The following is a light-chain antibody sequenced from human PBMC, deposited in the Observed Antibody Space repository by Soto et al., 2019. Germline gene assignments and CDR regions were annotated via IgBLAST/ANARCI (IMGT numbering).Light chain of an antibody. CDR2: KAS. CDR1: QSVNAW. Sequence: DIHTPQFPSPLPPYVGDRVTITCRASQSVNAWVAWYQQKSGKAPNLLIYKASILENGVPSRFSGSGSGTEFTLTISSLQPDDSATYYCQQYKTYWTFGQGTKVDIK. V-gene: IGKV1-5*03. CDR3: QQYKTYWT. J-gene: IGKJ1*01.